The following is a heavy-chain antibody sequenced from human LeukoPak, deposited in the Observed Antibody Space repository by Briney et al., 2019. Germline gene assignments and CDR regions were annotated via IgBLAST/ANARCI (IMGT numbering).Heavy chain of an antibody. CDR1: GGSISSSSYY. Sequence: SETLSLTCTVSGGSISSSSYYWGWIRQPPGKGLEWIGYIYYSGSTNYNPSLKSRVTISVDTSKNQFSLKLSSVTAADTVVYYCARGSSSLNWGQGTLVTVSS. V-gene: IGHV4-61*05. CDR3: ARGSSSLN. J-gene: IGHJ4*02. D-gene: IGHD6-13*01. CDR2: IYYSGST.